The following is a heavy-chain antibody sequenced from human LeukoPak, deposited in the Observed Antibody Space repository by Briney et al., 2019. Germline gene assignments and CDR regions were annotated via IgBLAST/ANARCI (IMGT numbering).Heavy chain of an antibody. J-gene: IGHJ5*02. CDR1: GYTFTSYY. CDR2: INPSGGST. CDR3: ARVMITIFGVVHWFDP. Sequence: ASVKVSCKASGYTFTSYYMHWVRQAPGQGLEWMGIINPSGGSTSYAQKFQGRVTMTRDTSTSTVYMELSSLRSEDTAVYYCARVMITIFGVVHWFDPWGQGTLVTVSS. D-gene: IGHD3-3*01. V-gene: IGHV1-46*01.